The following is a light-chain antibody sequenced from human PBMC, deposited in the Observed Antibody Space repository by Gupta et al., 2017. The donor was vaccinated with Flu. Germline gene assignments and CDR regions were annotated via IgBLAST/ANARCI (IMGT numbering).Light chain of an antibody. Sequence: QSALTPPRSVSGSPGQSATISCTRTVDDVAGYNYVSWYQQPVAKPTILIIYDVNKRPSGLPDRFSGSRSGNAASLTICGLEAEDDADYYCSSYAGTNSWVFGGGTKLTVL. V-gene: IGLV2-11*01. J-gene: IGLJ3*02. CDR2: DVN. CDR3: SSYAGTNSWV. CDR1: VDDVAGYNY.